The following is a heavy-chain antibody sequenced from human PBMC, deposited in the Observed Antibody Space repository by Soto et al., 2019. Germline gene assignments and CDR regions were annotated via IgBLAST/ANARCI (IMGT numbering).Heavy chain of an antibody. CDR3: ARHGGYYDSSGTDACDV. J-gene: IGHJ3*01. Sequence: GESLKISCKGSGYNFAHYWIGWVRQMPGKGLEWMGIIYPDDSDTKYSPSFQGQVTISVDKSINTASLQWNSLKASDTAMYYCARHGGYYDSSGTDACDVWGQGTMVTVSS. CDR2: IYPDDSDT. CDR1: GYNFAHYW. V-gene: IGHV5-51*01. D-gene: IGHD3-22*01.